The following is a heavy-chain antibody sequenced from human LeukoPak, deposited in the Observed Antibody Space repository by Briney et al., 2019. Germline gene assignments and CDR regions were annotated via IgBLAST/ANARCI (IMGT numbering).Heavy chain of an antibody. CDR3: LNLGNINYNGKDV. CDR2: INSDGSTT. D-gene: IGHD7-27*01. Sequence: GGSLRLSCAASGFTFSSYWMHWVRQAPGKGLVWVSRINSDGSTTNYADSVQGRFTISRDNAKNTLYLQMNSLRAEDTAVYYCLNLGNINYNGKDVWGKGTTVTVSS. J-gene: IGHJ6*04. CDR1: GFTFSSYW. V-gene: IGHV3-74*01.